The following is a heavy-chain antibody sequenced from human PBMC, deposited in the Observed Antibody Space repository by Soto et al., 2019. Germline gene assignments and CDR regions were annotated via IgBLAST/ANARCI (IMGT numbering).Heavy chain of an antibody. J-gene: IGHJ6*02. V-gene: IGHV3-7*01. CDR3: AREKWLQFYFYYGLDV. D-gene: IGHD4-4*01. CDR2: IKQNGTEK. Sequence: EVQLVESGGGLVQPGGSLRLSCLTSGFSFSSYCMSWVRQAPGKGLEWAANIKQNGTEKFYVDSVKGRFTISRDNAKNSLYLEMNSLRAEDTAVYYCAREKWLQFYFYYGLDVWGQGTTVTVSS. CDR1: GFSFSSYC.